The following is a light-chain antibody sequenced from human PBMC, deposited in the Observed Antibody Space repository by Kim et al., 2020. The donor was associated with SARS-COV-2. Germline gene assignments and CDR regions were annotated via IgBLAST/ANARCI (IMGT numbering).Light chain of an antibody. CDR2: DAS. Sequence: DIQMTQSPSSLSASLGDRVTITCQASQDISNYLNWYQQKPGKAPKLLINDASNLETGVPSRFSGSGSGTDFIFTISSLQPEDVATYFCQQYDSPPFTFGHGTKVDIK. CDR1: QDISNY. J-gene: IGKJ3*01. V-gene: IGKV1-33*01. CDR3: QQYDSPPFT.